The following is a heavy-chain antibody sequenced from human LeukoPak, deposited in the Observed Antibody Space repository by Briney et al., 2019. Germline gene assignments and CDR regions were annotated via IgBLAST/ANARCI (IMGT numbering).Heavy chain of an antibody. CDR3: ARDNNNWGGYFDY. J-gene: IGHJ4*02. Sequence: PSETLSLTCTVSGGSISSYYWSWIRQPPGKGLEWIGYIYYSGSTNYNPSLKSRVTTSVDTSKNQVSLKLSSVTAADTAVYYCARDNNNWGGYFDYWGQGTLVTVSS. V-gene: IGHV4-59*01. D-gene: IGHD1-1*01. CDR2: IYYSGST. CDR1: GGSISSYY.